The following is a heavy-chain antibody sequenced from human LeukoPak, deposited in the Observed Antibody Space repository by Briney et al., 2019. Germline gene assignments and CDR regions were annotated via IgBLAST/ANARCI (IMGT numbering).Heavy chain of an antibody. V-gene: IGHV3-53*01. J-gene: IGHJ4*02. CDR2: IYSGGST. D-gene: IGHD6-13*01. Sequence: PGRSLRLSCAASGFTVSSNYMSWVRQAPGKGLEWVSVIYSGGSTYYADPVKGRFTISRDNSKNTLYLQMNSLRAEDTAVYYCARAYSSSFWYFDYWGQGTLVTVSS. CDR3: ARAYSSSFWYFDY. CDR1: GFTVSSNY.